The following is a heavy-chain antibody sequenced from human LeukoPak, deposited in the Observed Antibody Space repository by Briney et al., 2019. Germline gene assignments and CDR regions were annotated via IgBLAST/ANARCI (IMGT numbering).Heavy chain of an antibody. V-gene: IGHV1-18*01. J-gene: IGHJ4*02. CDR3: ARDHSLKLGSGSAFDY. CDR1: GYTFTTYG. Sequence: ASVKVSCKASGYTFTTYGISWVRQAPGQGLEWMGWISVYNGNTNYVQKLQGRVTMTTDTSTSTAYMELRSLRSDDTAVYYCARDHSLKLGSGSAFDYWGQGTLVTVSS. D-gene: IGHD3-10*01. CDR2: ISVYNGNT.